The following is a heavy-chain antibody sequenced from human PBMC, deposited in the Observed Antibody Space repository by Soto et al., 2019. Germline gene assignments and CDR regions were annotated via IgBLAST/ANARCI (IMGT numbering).Heavy chain of an antibody. Sequence: QVQLVESGGGVVQPGRSLRLSCAASGFTFSSYGMHWVRQAPGKGLEWVAVISYDGSNKYYADSVKGRFTISRDNSKNTLYLQMNSLRAEDTAVYYCTKGREWLLYYLDYWGQGTLVTVSS. CDR2: ISYDGSNK. D-gene: IGHD3-3*01. CDR1: GFTFSSYG. V-gene: IGHV3-30*18. CDR3: TKGREWLLYYLDY. J-gene: IGHJ4*02.